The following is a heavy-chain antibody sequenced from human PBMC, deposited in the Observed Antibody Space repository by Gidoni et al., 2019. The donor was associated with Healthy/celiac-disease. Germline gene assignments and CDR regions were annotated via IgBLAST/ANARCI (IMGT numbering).Heavy chain of an antibody. D-gene: IGHD6-13*01. J-gene: IGHJ6*03. V-gene: IGHV3-23*01. CDR1: GFTVSSYA. CDR3: AKDLGSWYPYYYYMDV. Sequence: CAASGFTVSSYAMSWVRQAPGKGLEWVSAISGSGGSTYYADSVKGRFTISRDNSKNTLYLQMNSLRAEDTAVYYCAKDLGSWYPYYYYMDVWGKGTTVTVSS. CDR2: ISGSGGST.